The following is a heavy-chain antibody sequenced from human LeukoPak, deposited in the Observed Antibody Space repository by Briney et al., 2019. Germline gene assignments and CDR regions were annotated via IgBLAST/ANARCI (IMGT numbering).Heavy chain of an antibody. CDR3: ARGRITIFGVVTPHFDY. D-gene: IGHD3-3*01. J-gene: IGHJ4*02. CDR1: GGSISSYY. CDR2: IHDSVNT. V-gene: IGHV4-59*01. Sequence: PSETPSLTCTVSGGSISSYYWTWIRQSPGTGLEWIGYIHDSVNTDYNPSLKSRVTISVDTSNKQFSLKLNSVTAADTAVYYCARGRITIFGVVTPHFDYWGQGTLVTVSS.